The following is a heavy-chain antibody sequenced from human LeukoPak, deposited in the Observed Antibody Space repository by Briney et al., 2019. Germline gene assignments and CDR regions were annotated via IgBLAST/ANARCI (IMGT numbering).Heavy chain of an antibody. V-gene: IGHV1-2*06. CDR1: GYTFTGYY. J-gene: IGHJ6*02. CDR3: ARVRVYYYGMDV. Sequence: ASVKVSCKASGYTFTGYYMHWVRQAPGQGLEWMGRINPNSGGTNYAQKFQGRVTITRDTSASTAYMELSSLRSEDTAVYYCARVRVYYYGMDVWGQGTTVTVSS. D-gene: IGHD4-17*01. CDR2: INPNSGGT.